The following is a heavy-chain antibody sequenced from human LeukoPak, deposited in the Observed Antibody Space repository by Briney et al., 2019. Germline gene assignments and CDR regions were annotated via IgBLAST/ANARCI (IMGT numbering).Heavy chain of an antibody. Sequence: ASVKVSCKASGYTFTTYHMHWVRQAPGQGLEWMGTIDPSGGRTAYAQKFQGRVTVTRDTSTSTVYMELSSLRSEDTAVYYCARDPVYCSSTSCKSQGYYFDYWGQGTLVTVSS. V-gene: IGHV1-46*01. J-gene: IGHJ4*02. CDR1: GYTFTTYH. CDR3: ARDPVYCSSTSCKSQGYYFDY. CDR2: IDPSGGRT. D-gene: IGHD2-2*01.